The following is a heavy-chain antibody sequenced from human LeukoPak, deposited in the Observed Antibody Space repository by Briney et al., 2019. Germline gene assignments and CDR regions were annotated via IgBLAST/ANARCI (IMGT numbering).Heavy chain of an antibody. V-gene: IGHV3-15*01. J-gene: IGHJ4*02. CDR1: GFTFSNAW. CDR3: AQLHDYGDYGGTY. CDR2: IKSKTDGGTT. D-gene: IGHD4-17*01. Sequence: PGGSLRLSCAASGFTFSNAWMSWVRQAPGKGLEWVGRIKSKTDGGTTDYAAPVKGRFTISRDDSKNTLYLQMNSLRAEDTAVYYCAQLHDYGDYGGTYWGQGTLVTVSS.